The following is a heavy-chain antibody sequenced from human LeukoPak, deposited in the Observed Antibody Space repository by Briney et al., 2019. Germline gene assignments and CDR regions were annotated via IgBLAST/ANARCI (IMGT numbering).Heavy chain of an antibody. D-gene: IGHD6-19*01. CDR2: MNPNSGNT. V-gene: IGHV1-8*02. CDR1: GGTFSSYA. J-gene: IGHJ5*02. CDR3: ARKIKGQWLVKRFDP. Sequence: ASVKVSCKASGGTFSSYAISWVRQATGQGLEWMGWMNPNSGNTGYAQKFQGRVTMTRNTSISTAYMELSSLRSEDTAVYYCARKIKGQWLVKRFDPWGQGTLVTVSS.